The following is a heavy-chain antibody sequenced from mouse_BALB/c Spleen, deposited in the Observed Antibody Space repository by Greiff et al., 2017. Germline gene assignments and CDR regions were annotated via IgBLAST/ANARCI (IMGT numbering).Heavy chain of an antibody. CDR1: GYAFTNYL. J-gene: IGHJ4*01. V-gene: IGHV1-54*01. CDR2: INPGSGGT. Sequence: VKLQESGAELVRPGTSVKVSCKASGYAFTNYLIEWVKQRPGQGLEWIGVINPGSGGTNYNEKFKGKATLTADKSSSTAYMQLSSLTSDDSAVYFCARTYYDYDGYAMDYWGQGTSVTVSS. CDR3: ARTYYDYDGYAMDY. D-gene: IGHD2-4*01.